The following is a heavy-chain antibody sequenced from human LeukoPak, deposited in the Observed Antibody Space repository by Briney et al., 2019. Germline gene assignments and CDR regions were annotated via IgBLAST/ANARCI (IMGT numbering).Heavy chain of an antibody. CDR1: GFTFSSYW. D-gene: IGHD3-9*01. CDR3: ARTATYYDILTGFSPDAFDI. V-gene: IGHV3-7*01. CDR2: IKQDGSEK. Sequence: GRSLRLSCAASGFTFSSYWMSWVRQAPGKGLEWVANIKQDGSEKYYVDSVKGRFTISRDNAKNSLYLQMNSLRAEDTAVYYCARTATYYDILTGFSPDAFDIWGQGTMVTVSS. J-gene: IGHJ3*02.